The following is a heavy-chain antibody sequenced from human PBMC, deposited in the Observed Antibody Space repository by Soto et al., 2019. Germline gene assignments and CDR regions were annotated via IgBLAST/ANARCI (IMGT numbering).Heavy chain of an antibody. CDR1: GFTFSNAW. CDR3: TTTYCSGGSCSLDY. CDR2: IKSKTDGGTT. V-gene: IGHV3-15*01. D-gene: IGHD2-15*01. Sequence: EVQLVESGGGLVKPGGSLRLSCAASGFTFSNAWMSWVRQAPGKGLEWVGRIKSKTDGGTTDYAAPVQGRFTISRDDSKNTLYLQMNSLKTEDTAVYYCTTTYCSGGSCSLDYWGQGTLVTVSS. J-gene: IGHJ4*02.